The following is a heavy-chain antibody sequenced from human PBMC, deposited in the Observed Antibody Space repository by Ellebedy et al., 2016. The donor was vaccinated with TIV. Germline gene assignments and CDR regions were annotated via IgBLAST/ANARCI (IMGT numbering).Heavy chain of an antibody. J-gene: IGHJ3*01. CDR3: ARDAPHLLSGPDFDV. Sequence: ASVKVSCKTSGYTFTGYYMHWVRQAPGQGLEWMGWINPNSGGTNYAQKFQGRVTMTTDTSTNTAYMELRSLRSDDTAVYYCARDAPHLLSGPDFDVWGQGTMVTVSS. CDR2: INPNSGGT. V-gene: IGHV1-2*02. D-gene: IGHD5-12*01. CDR1: GYTFTGYY.